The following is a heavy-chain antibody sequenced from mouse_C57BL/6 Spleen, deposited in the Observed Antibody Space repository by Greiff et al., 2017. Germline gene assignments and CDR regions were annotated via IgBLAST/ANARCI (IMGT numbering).Heavy chain of an antibody. CDR1: GYTFTDYY. Sequence: QVQLQQSGAELVRPGASVKLSCKASGYTFTDYYINWVKQRPGQGLEWIAMIYPGSGNTYYNEKFKGKATLTAEKSSSTAYMQLSSLTSEDSAVYFCARDYGSSYAMDYWGQGTSVTVSS. CDR2: IYPGSGNT. V-gene: IGHV1-76*01. D-gene: IGHD1-1*01. CDR3: ARDYGSSYAMDY. J-gene: IGHJ4*01.